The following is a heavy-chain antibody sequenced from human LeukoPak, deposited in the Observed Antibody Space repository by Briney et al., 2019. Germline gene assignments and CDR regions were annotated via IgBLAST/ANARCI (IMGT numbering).Heavy chain of an antibody. D-gene: IGHD2-15*01. CDR3: ARSAYCSGGSCYPNDY. CDR1: GFNFTSYN. CDR2: ISSSSTII. J-gene: IGHJ4*02. V-gene: IGHV3-48*02. Sequence: GGSLRLSCAASGFNFTSYNMNWVRQAPGKGLERVSYISSSSTIIYYAGSVKGRFTISRDNAKNSLYLQMNSLRDEDTAVYYCARSAYCSGGSCYPNDYWGQGTLVTVSS.